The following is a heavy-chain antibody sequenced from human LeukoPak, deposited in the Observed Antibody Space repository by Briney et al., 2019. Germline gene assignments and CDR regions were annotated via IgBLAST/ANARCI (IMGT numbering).Heavy chain of an antibody. D-gene: IGHD5-12*01. Sequence: GGSLRLSCAASGFTFSDYNMRWIRQAPGKGLEWVSSISRSGSTKYYADSVKGRFTISRDNAKNSLFLQMNSLRAEDTAVYYCAKDTGSGYDYFSYYFDYWGQGTLVTVSS. CDR1: GFTFSDYN. CDR3: AKDTGSGYDYFSYYFDY. CDR2: ISRSGSTK. J-gene: IGHJ4*02. V-gene: IGHV3-11*01.